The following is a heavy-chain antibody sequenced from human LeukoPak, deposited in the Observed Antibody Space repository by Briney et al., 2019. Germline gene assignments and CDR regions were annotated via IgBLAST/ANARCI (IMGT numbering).Heavy chain of an antibody. CDR3: ARGYDILTGTDVPPFDY. CDR1: GFTFSSYG. J-gene: IGHJ4*02. D-gene: IGHD3-9*01. V-gene: IGHV3-33*01. Sequence: GGSLRLSCAASGFTFSSYGMHWVRQAPGKGLEWVAVIWCDGSNKYYADSVKGRFTISRDNSKNTLYLQMNSLRAEDTAVYYCARGYDILTGTDVPPFDYWGQGTLVTVSS. CDR2: IWCDGSNK.